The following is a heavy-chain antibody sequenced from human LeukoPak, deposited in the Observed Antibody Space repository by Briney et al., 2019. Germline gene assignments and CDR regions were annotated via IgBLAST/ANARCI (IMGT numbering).Heavy chain of an antibody. V-gene: IGHV1-2*02. CDR3: ARERTLTSCYDY. Sequence: ASVNVSCKASGYTFTGYYMHWVRQAPGQGLEWVGWINPNSGGTNYAQKFQGRVTMTRDTSISTAYMELSRLRSDDTAVYYCARERTLTSCYDYWGQGTLVTVSS. CDR2: INPNSGGT. J-gene: IGHJ4*02. CDR1: GYTFTGYY. D-gene: IGHD2-15*01.